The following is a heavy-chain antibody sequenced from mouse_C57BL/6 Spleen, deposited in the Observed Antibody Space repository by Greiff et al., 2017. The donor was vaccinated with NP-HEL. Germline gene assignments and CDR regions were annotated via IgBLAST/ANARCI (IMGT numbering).Heavy chain of an antibody. J-gene: IGHJ3*01. CDR1: GYTFTSYW. V-gene: IGHV1-7*01. D-gene: IGHD1-1*02. Sequence: QVHVKQSGAELAKPGASVKLSCKASGYTFTSYWMHWVKQRPGQGLEWIGYINPSSGYTKYNQKFKDKATLTADKSSSTAYMQLSSLTYEDSAVYYCAPGVGEAWFAYWGQGTLVTVSA. CDR3: APGVGEAWFAY. CDR2: INPSSGYT.